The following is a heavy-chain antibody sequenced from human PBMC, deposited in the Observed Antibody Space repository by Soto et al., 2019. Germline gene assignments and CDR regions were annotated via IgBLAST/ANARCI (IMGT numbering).Heavy chain of an antibody. V-gene: IGHV1-3*05. CDR3: ASPGVDTTYYGMDV. D-gene: IGHD5-18*01. CDR2: INAGNGNT. CDR1: GYTFTSYA. Sequence: QVQLVQSGAEEKKPGASVKVSCKASGYTFTSYAMHWVRQAPGQRLEWMGWINAGNGNTKYSQKFQGSVTITRDTSAGTAYMELSSLRSEDTAVYYCASPGVDTTYYGMDVWGQGTTVTVSS. J-gene: IGHJ6*02.